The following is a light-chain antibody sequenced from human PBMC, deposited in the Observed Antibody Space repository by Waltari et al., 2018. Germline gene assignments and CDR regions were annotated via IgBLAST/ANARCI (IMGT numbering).Light chain of an antibody. CDR1: KY. Sequence: KYVSWYQQHPGKPPKLIIFEVTQRPSGVPDRLSGSKSGNTASLTISGLQAEDEADYYCSSYADGHGHVFGTGTKVTVL. J-gene: IGLJ1*01. V-gene: IGLV2-8*01. CDR2: EVT. CDR3: SSYADGHGHV.